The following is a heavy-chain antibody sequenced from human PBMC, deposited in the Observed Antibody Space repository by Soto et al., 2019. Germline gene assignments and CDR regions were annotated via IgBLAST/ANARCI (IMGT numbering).Heavy chain of an antibody. CDR2: IKSQTDGGTT. D-gene: IGHD3-10*01. V-gene: IGHV3-15*07. CDR3: TTGLGEV. CDR1: GFTFIDAW. Sequence: EQLVESGGGLVKPGGSLRLSCAASGFTFIDAWMNWVRQAPGKGLEWVGRIKSQTDGGTTDYAAPVKGRISISRDDSHNTVFLQMNGLRTEDTALYYCTTGLGEVWGQGTLVTVPS. J-gene: IGHJ4*02.